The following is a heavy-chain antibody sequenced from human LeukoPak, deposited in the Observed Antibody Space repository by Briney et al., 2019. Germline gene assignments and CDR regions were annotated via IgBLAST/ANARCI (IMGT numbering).Heavy chain of an antibody. Sequence: GGSLRLSCAASGFTFSSYGMHWVRQAPGKGLEWVAVISYDGSNKYYADSVKGRFTISRDNSKNTLYLQMNSLRAEDTAVYYCAKICGGSGSSVDYWGQGTLVTVSS. J-gene: IGHJ4*02. V-gene: IGHV3-30*18. CDR1: GFTFSSYG. D-gene: IGHD3-10*01. CDR2: ISYDGSNK. CDR3: AKICGGSGSSVDY.